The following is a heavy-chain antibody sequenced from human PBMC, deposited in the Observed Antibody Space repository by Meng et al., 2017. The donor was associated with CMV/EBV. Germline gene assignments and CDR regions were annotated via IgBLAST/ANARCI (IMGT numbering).Heavy chain of an antibody. CDR2: ISSSSSYI. J-gene: IGHJ6*02. CDR3: ARDLGNGAVVPAAIYYYYYGMDV. CDR1: GFTFSSYS. V-gene: IGHV3-21*01. Sequence: GESLKISCVASGFTFSSYSMNWVRQAPGKGLEWVSSISSSSSYIYYADSVKGRFTISRDNAKNSLYLQMNSLRAEDTAVYYCARDLGNGAVVPAAIYYYYYGMDVWGQGTTVTVSS. D-gene: IGHD2-2*02.